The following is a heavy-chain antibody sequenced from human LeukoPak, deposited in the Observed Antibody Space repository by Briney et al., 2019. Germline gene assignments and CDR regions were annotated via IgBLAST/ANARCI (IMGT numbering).Heavy chain of an antibody. CDR1: GFTFSTYT. Sequence: GGSLRLSCAASGFTFSTYTMAWVRQAPGGGLEWVSGISGNGGRTYYADSVKGRFAISRDDSKSTLYLQMNSLRAEDTAVYYCAKDVLQYLPYYFDYWGQGTLVTVSS. CDR3: AKDVLQYLPYYFDY. V-gene: IGHV3-23*01. CDR2: ISGNGGRT. J-gene: IGHJ4*02. D-gene: IGHD4-4*01.